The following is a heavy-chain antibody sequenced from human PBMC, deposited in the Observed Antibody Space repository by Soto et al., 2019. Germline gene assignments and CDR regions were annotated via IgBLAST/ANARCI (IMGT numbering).Heavy chain of an antibody. D-gene: IGHD2-8*01. CDR1: GYSFTSYW. Sequence: GESLKISCKGSGYSFTSYWISWVRQMPGKGLEWMGRIDPSDSYTNYSPSFQGHVTISADKSISTAYLQWSSLKASDTAMYYCAISLCYNNAFDIWGQGTMVTVS. CDR3: AISLCYNNAFDI. V-gene: IGHV5-10-1*01. J-gene: IGHJ3*02. CDR2: IDPSDSYT.